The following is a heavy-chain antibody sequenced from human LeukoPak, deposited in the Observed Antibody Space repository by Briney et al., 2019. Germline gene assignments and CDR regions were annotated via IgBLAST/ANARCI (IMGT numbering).Heavy chain of an antibody. CDR3: ARALTSSWLADAFDI. CDR1: GFTFSSYA. CDR2: IYYSGST. V-gene: IGHV4-30-4*08. Sequence: LRLSCAASGFTFSSYAMSWIRQPPGKGLEWIGYIYYSGSTYYNPSLKSRVTISVDTSKNQFSLKLSSVTAADTAVYYCARALTSSWLADAFDIWGQGTMVTVSS. J-gene: IGHJ3*02. D-gene: IGHD6-13*01.